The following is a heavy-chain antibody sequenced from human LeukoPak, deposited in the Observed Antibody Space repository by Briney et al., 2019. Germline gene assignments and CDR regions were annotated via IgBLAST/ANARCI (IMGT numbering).Heavy chain of an antibody. CDR1: GGSISSASYY. V-gene: IGHV4-61*01. D-gene: IGHD6-19*01. CDR3: ASVSGWRDY. CDR2: IYYSGST. Sequence: PSETLSLTCNVSGGSISSASYYWGWIRQPPGKGLEWIGYIYYSGSTNYNPSLKSRVTISVDTSKNQFSLKLSSVTAADTAVYYCASVSGWRDYWGQGTLVTVSS. J-gene: IGHJ4*02.